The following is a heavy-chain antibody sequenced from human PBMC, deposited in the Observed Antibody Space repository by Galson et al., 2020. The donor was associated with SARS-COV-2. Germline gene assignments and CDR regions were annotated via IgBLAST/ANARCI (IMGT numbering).Heavy chain of an antibody. CDR1: GYRFSSYG. D-gene: IGHD6-6*01. CDR3: ARDNPLPGRPPSFDH. J-gene: IGHJ4*02. Sequence: ASVKVSCKASGYRFSSYGMTWVRQAPGQGLEWMGWISAYNGDTNYPQKVQNRITMTTDTSTNTAYMELRSLRSDDTAFYYCARDNPLPGRPPSFDHWGQGTLVTVSS. CDR2: ISAYNGDT. V-gene: IGHV1-18*01.